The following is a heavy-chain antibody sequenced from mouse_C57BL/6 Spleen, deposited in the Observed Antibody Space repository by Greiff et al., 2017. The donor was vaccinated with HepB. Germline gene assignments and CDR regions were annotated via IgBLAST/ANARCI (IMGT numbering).Heavy chain of an antibody. CDR3: ARTARIKY. Sequence: EVQLQQSGPGLVKPSQSLSHTCTVPGYSITSGYGWNWIRQFPGNKLEWMGYISYSGSTNYNPSLKSRISITRDTSKNQFFLQLNSVTTEDTATYYCARTARIKYWGQGTTLTGSS. J-gene: IGHJ2*01. V-gene: IGHV3-2*02. D-gene: IGHD1-2*01. CDR2: ISYSGST. CDR1: GYSITSGYG.